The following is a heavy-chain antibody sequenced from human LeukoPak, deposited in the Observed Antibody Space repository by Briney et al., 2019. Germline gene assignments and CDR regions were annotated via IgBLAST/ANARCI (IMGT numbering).Heavy chain of an antibody. J-gene: IGHJ3*01. Sequence: GGSLRLSCAASGFTFDDHVMVWVRQAPGKGLEWVSGINWNGATTGYADSVKGRFTISRDNVRNSLYLQMDSLRAEDTALYFCARGENVVTSTDFFDFWGPGTMVTVSS. CDR2: INWNGATT. D-gene: IGHD2-21*02. CDR1: GFTFDDHV. CDR3: ARGENVVTSTDFFDF. V-gene: IGHV3-20*04.